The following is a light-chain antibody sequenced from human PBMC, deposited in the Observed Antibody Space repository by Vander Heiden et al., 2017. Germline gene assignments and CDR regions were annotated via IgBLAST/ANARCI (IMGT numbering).Light chain of an antibody. J-gene: IGKJ3*01. CDR2: GAS. CDR1: QSVSSSY. V-gene: IGKV3-20*01. CDR3: QQCGSSPAST. Sequence: EIVLTQSPGTLSLSPGERATLSCRASQSVSSSYLAWYQQKPGQAPRLLIYGASSRATGIPDRFSGRGSGTDFTLTISRLEPEDFAVYYCQQCGSSPASTFRHGTKVGIK.